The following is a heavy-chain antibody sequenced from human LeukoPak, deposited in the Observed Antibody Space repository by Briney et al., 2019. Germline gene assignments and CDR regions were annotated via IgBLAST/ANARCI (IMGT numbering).Heavy chain of an antibody. Sequence: GGSLRLSCAASGFTFSSYSMNWVRQAPGKGLEWVSSISSSSSYIYYADSVKGRFTISRDNSKNTLYLQMNSVRADDTAVYYCAKGTLGSCSGSTCYPLDYWGLGTLVTVSS. CDR1: GFTFSSYS. CDR3: AKGTLGSCSGSTCYPLDY. CDR2: ISSSSSYI. V-gene: IGHV3-21*04. J-gene: IGHJ4*02. D-gene: IGHD2-15*01.